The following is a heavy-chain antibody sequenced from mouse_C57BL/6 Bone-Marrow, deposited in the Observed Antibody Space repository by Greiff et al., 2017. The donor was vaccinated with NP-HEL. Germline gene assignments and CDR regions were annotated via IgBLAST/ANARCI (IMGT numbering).Heavy chain of an antibody. J-gene: IGHJ2*01. CDR2: IYPRSGNT. Sequence: QVQLQQSGAELARPGASVKLSCKASGYTFTSYGISWVKQRPGQGLEWIGEIYPRSGNTYYNEKFKGKATLTADKSSSTAYMELRSLTSEDSAVYFCARDYGSSRDYWGQGTTLTVSS. CDR3: ARDYGSSRDY. D-gene: IGHD1-1*01. V-gene: IGHV1-81*01. CDR1: GYTFTSYG.